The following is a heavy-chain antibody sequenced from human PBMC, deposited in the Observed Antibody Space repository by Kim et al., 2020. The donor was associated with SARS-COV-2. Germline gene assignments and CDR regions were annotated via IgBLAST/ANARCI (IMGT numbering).Heavy chain of an antibody. V-gene: IGHV1-24*01. Sequence: ASVKVSCKVSGYTLTDLSMHWVRKAPGKGLEWMGGFDPEDGETIYAQKFQGRVTMTEDTSTDTAYMELSSLRSEDTAVYYCATVVPQVTYYYDSSGYPVRYFDYWGQGTLVTVSS. CDR1: GYTLTDLS. D-gene: IGHD3-22*01. J-gene: IGHJ4*02. CDR2: FDPEDGET. CDR3: ATVVPQVTYYYDSSGYPVRYFDY.